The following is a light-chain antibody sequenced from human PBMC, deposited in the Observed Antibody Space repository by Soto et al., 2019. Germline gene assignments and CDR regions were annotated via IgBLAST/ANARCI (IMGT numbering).Light chain of an antibody. CDR1: TSDVGDYNY. CDR2: EVT. Sequence: QSALTQPPSASGSPGQSVTISCTGTTSDVGDYNYVSWYQQHPGKAPKLMIYEVTKRPSGVPDRFSGSKSGNTASLTVSGFQAEDEADYYCSSYAGSNNVIFGGGTKLTVL. J-gene: IGLJ2*01. CDR3: SSYAGSNNVI. V-gene: IGLV2-8*01.